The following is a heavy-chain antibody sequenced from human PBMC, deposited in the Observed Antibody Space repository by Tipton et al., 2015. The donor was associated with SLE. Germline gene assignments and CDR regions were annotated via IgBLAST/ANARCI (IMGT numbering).Heavy chain of an antibody. D-gene: IGHD3-16*01. CDR3: ARGVSGYFFYSYMDV. V-gene: IGHV4-34*01. Sequence: TLSLTCSVSGASISNYYWSWIRQPPGKGLEWIGEVRRSGSPNYNPSLESRVSMSLDTSKIQFSLRLSSVTAADTAVYYCARGVSGYFFYSYMDVWGKGTTVTISS. CDR2: VRRSGSP. CDR1: GASISNYY. J-gene: IGHJ6*03.